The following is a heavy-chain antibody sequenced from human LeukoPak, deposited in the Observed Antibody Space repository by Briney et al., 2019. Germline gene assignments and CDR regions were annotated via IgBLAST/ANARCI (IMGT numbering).Heavy chain of an antibody. CDR3: ARGAILGGYNVIDD. CDR1: GFTFSSYS. D-gene: IGHD1-26*01. Sequence: PGGSLRLSCSASGFTFSSYSMNSVRQAPGKGQEWVALILYDGSLENNADSVRGRFIIYRDHSKNTLFLQVNILRIEHTAVYDCARGAILGGYNVIDDWGKGTLVTVSS. V-gene: IGHV3-30*03. J-gene: IGHJ4*02. CDR2: ILYDGSLE.